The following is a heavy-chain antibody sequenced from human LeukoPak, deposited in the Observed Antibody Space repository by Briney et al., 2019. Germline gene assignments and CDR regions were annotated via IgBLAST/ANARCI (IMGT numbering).Heavy chain of an antibody. CDR1: GYSFLSHW. CDR2: IYPGDSDT. Sequence: GESLQFSCKGSGYSFLSHWIGWVRQMPGKGLEWMGIIYPGDSDTRYNPSFQGQVTISADKSISTAYLQWSSLKASDTAMYYCARHASPYSSNYYFDYWGQGALVTVSS. CDR3: ARHASPYSSNYYFDY. V-gene: IGHV5-51*01. D-gene: IGHD6-13*01. J-gene: IGHJ4*02.